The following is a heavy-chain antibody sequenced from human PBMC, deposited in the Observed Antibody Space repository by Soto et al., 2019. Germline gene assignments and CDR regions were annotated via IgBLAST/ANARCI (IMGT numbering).Heavy chain of an antibody. CDR1: GFSLSSYA. D-gene: IGHD3-10*01. CDR2: ITASGEKL. CDR3: AKGSEVQWFGASPFDI. J-gene: IGHJ3*02. V-gene: IGHV3-23*01. Sequence: GGSLRLSCAASGFSLSSYAMTWVRQAPGKGLEWVSGITASGEKLYYADSVKGRFTVSIDNSKNTLYLQMHSLRADDTAVYYCAKGSEVQWFGASPFDIWGQGTMVTVSS.